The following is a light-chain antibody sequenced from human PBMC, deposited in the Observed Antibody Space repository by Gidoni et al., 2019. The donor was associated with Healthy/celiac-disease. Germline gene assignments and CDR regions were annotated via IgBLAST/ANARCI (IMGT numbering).Light chain of an antibody. J-gene: IGKJ1*01. CDR3: QQYYNYPWT. V-gene: IGKV1-8*01. CDR2: AAS. Sequence: AIRMTQSPSSLSASTGDRVTITCRASQGINSYLAWYQQKPGKAPKLLIYAASTLQIGVPSRFSGSGSGTDFTLTISGLQSEDFATYYCQQYYNYPWTFGQGTKVEIK. CDR1: QGINSY.